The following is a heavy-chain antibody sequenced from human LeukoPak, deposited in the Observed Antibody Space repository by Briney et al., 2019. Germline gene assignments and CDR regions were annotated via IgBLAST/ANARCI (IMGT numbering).Heavy chain of an antibody. CDR2: ISGSGGRT. Sequence: GGSLRLSCAASGFIFSSYAMSWVRQAPGKGLEWVSAISGSGGRTYHTDSVKGRFTISRDNSKNTLYLQMNSLRAEDTAIYYCARDERLLSFLKWGQGTLVTVSS. V-gene: IGHV3-23*01. J-gene: IGHJ4*02. CDR3: ARDERLLSFLK. D-gene: IGHD3-3*01. CDR1: GFIFSSYA.